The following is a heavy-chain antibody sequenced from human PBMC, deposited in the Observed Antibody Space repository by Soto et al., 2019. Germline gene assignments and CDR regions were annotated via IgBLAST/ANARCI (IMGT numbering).Heavy chain of an antibody. CDR3: AKVGLMEWLLYFDY. D-gene: IGHD3-3*01. Sequence: PGGSLRLSCASSGFTFSSYAMSWVRQAPGKGLEWVSAISGSGGSTYYADSVKGRFTISRDNSKNTLYLQMNSLRAEDTAVYYCAKVGLMEWLLYFDYWGQGTLVTVSS. V-gene: IGHV3-23*01. J-gene: IGHJ4*02. CDR1: GFTFSSYA. CDR2: ISGSGGST.